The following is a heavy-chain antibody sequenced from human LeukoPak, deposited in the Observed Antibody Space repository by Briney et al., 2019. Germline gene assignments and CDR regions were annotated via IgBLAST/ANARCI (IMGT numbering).Heavy chain of an antibody. CDR3: ARARGIAARPWWY. V-gene: IGHV1-69*02. CDR1: GGTFSSYT. CDR2: IIPILGIA. J-gene: IGHJ4*02. D-gene: IGHD6-6*01. Sequence: GASVKVSCKASGGTFSSYTISWVRQAPGQGLEWMGRIIPILGIANYAQKFQGRVTITADKSTSAAYMELSSLRSEDTAVYYCARARGIAARPWWYWGQGTLVTVSS.